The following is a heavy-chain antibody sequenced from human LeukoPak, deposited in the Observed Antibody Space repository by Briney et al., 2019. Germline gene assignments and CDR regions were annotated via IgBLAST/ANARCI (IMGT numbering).Heavy chain of an antibody. Sequence: PGRPLRLSCAASGFTFSSYAMSWVRQAPGKGLEWASGISGSGDNTYYADSVKSRFTISRDNSKNTLYVQVNSLGTEDTAAYYCAKGSYYDSSGSFYFDYGGQGTLVTVSS. V-gene: IGHV3-23*01. CDR1: GFTFSSYA. D-gene: IGHD3-22*01. CDR3: AKGSYYDSSGSFYFDY. CDR2: ISGSGDNT. J-gene: IGHJ4*02.